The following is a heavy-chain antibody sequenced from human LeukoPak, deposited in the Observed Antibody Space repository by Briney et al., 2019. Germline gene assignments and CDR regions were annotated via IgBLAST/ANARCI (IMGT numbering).Heavy chain of an antibody. J-gene: IGHJ5*02. CDR3: ARGRGYCTSSSCSYNWFDP. CDR2: INPNSGGT. D-gene: IGHD2-2*01. V-gene: IGHV1-2*02. Sequence: ASVKVSCKASGYTFIGYYFHWVRQAPGQGLEWMGWINPNSGGTNYAQKFQGRVTMTRDTSISTAYMELSRLRSDDTAVYYCARGRGYCTSSSCSYNWFDPWGQGTLVTVSS. CDR1: GYTFIGYY.